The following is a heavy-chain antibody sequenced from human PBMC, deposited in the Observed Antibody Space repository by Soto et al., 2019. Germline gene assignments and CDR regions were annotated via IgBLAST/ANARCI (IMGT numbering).Heavy chain of an antibody. Sequence: PSETLSLTCAVYGGSFSGYYWSWIRQPPGKGLEWIGEINHSGSTNYNPSLKSRVTISVDTSKNQFSLKLSSVTAADTAVYYCAGAGVPAAPLDYWGQGTLVTVSS. J-gene: IGHJ4*02. V-gene: IGHV4-34*01. CDR1: GGSFSGYY. D-gene: IGHD2-2*01. CDR3: AGAGVPAAPLDY. CDR2: INHSGST.